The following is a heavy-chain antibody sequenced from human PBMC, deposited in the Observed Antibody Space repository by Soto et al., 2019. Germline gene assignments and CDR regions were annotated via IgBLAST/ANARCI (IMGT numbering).Heavy chain of an antibody. CDR2: ISSSSSYI. CDR3: ARAQSGYYGGGQYYFDY. CDR1: GFTFSSYS. V-gene: IGHV3-21*01. D-gene: IGHD3-22*01. Sequence: GGSLRLSCAASGFTFSSYSMNWVRQAPGKGLEWVSSISSSSSYIYYADSVKGRFTISRDNAKNSLYLQMNSLRAEDTAVYYCARAQSGYYGGGQYYFDYWGQGTLVTVSS. J-gene: IGHJ4*02.